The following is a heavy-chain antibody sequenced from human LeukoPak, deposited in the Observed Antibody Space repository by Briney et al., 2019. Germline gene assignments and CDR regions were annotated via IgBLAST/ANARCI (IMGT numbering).Heavy chain of an antibody. D-gene: IGHD4-17*01. V-gene: IGHV3-21*04. CDR2: ISSRSVYI. CDR3: AKDSSAVTSGYFQH. CDR1: GFTFNIYS. J-gene: IGHJ1*01. Sequence: GGSLRLSCAASGFTFNIYSMNWVRQTPGKGLEWVASISSRSVYIFYADSMRGRFTISRDNAKNSLYLQMNSLRAEDMALYYCAKDSSAVTSGYFQHWGQGTLVTVSS.